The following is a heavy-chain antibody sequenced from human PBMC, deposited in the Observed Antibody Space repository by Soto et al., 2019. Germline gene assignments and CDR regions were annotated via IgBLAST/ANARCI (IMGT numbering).Heavy chain of an antibody. CDR3: AKVDLHSRTHDY. D-gene: IGHD4-4*01. V-gene: IGHV3-48*01. CDR2: IDSGSDAI. J-gene: IGHJ4*02. Sequence: GGSLRLSCAASGFTFSSCSMNWVRLAPGKGLEWVSYIDSGSDAIYYADSVRGRFTISRDNAKNSLYLQMNSLRAEDTAVYYCAKVDLHSRTHDYWGQGTLVTVSS. CDR1: GFTFSSCS.